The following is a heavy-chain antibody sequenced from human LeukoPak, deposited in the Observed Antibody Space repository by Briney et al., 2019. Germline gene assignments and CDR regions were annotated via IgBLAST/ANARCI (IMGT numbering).Heavy chain of an antibody. D-gene: IGHD2-21*02. CDR2: IDIATDT. J-gene: IGHJ4*02. CDR1: GFTFSNYD. V-gene: IGHV3-13*04. Sequence: EGSLRLSCVASGFTFSNYDMHWVRHVTGKGLEWVSAIDIATDTYYSDSVKGRFTISRDYAKTSLYLQMNSLRAGDTAVYYCSRSKAKCGADCSFDLWGQGTLVTVSS. CDR3: SRSKAKCGADCSFDL.